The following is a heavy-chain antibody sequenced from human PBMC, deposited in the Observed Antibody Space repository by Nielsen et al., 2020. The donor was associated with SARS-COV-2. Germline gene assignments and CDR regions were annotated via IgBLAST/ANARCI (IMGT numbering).Heavy chain of an antibody. CDR2: ISAYNGNT. CDR1: GYTFTSYG. D-gene: IGHD6-13*01. V-gene: IGHV1-18*01. CDR3: ARVAAAGTPYYYGMDV. Sequence: ASVKVSCKASGYTFTSYGISWVRQAPGQGLEWMGWISAYNGNTNYAQKFQGRVTMTRDTSTSTVYMELSSLRSEDTAVYYCARVAAAGTPYYYGMDVWGQGTTVTVSS. J-gene: IGHJ6*02.